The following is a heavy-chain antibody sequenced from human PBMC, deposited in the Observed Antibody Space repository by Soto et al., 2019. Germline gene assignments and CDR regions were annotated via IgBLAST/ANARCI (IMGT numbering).Heavy chain of an antibody. CDR2: ISYDGSNK. CDR1: GFTFSSYG. CDR3: AKDSEWRGAFDI. V-gene: IGHV3-30*18. Sequence: QVQLVESGGGVVQPGRSLRLSCAASGFTFSSYGMHWVRQAPGKGLEWVAVISYDGSNKYYADSVKGRFTISRDNSKNTLYLQMNSLRAEDTAVYYCAKDSEWRGAFDIWGQGTMVTVSS. D-gene: IGHD3-3*01. J-gene: IGHJ3*02.